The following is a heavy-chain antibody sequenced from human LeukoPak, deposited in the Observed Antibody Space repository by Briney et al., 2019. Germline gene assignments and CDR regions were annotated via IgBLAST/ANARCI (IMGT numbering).Heavy chain of an antibody. J-gene: IGHJ5*02. Sequence: SETLSLTCTVSGGSISSGSYYWSWIRQPAGKGLEWIGRIYTSGSTNYNPSLKSRVTISVDTSKNQFSLKLSSVTAADTAVYYCARHERQLRSWFDPWGQGTLVTVSS. D-gene: IGHD2-2*01. V-gene: IGHV4-61*02. CDR2: IYTSGST. CDR1: GGSISSGSYY. CDR3: ARHERQLRSWFDP.